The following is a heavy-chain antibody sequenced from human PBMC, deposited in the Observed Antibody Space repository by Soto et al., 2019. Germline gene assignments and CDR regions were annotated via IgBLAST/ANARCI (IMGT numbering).Heavy chain of an antibody. D-gene: IGHD3-16*01. CDR2: IIPILGIA. J-gene: IGHJ6*03. Sequence: QVQLVQSGAEVKKPGSSVKVSCKASGGTFSSYTISWVRQAPGQGLEWMGRIIPILGIANYAQKFQGRVTITADKSTSTAYMELSSLRSEDTAVYYCARGVNPNYYYMDVWGKGTTVTVSS. CDR1: GGTFSSYT. CDR3: ARGVNPNYYYMDV. V-gene: IGHV1-69*02.